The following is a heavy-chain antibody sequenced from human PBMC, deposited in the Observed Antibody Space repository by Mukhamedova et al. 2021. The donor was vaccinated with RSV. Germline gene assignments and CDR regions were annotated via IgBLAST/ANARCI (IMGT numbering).Heavy chain of an antibody. V-gene: IGHV3-23*01. CDR2: ISNSGDYR. J-gene: IGHJ3*02. CDR3: AKGGLAVGYALHT. D-gene: IGHD6-19*01. Sequence: EWVSAISNSGDYRLHADSVKGRFTISRDNSRDTLSLQMNSLRAEDTAIYYCAKGGLAVGYALHTWGQGTMVTVSS.